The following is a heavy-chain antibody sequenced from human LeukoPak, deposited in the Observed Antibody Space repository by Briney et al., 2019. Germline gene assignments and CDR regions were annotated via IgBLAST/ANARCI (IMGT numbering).Heavy chain of an antibody. D-gene: IGHD3-16*01. V-gene: IGHV3-23*01. J-gene: IGHJ4*02. CDR1: GFSFSSYG. Sequence: PGGSLRLSCAASGFSFSSYGMSWVRQAPGKGLEWISAITGSGGTTYYADSVEGRFTISRDNARNSVNLQLNSLRVEDTALYYCARGRGWVDHWGQGTLVTVSS. CDR2: ITGSGGTT. CDR3: ARGRGWVDH.